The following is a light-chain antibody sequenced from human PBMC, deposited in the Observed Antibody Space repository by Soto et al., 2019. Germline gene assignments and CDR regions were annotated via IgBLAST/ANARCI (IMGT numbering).Light chain of an antibody. V-gene: IGKV3-20*01. CDR1: QYINTR. J-gene: IGKJ1*01. CDR3: QQPWT. CDR2: GAS. Sequence: EIVLTQSPATLSSFPGDRVTLSCRASQYINTRLAWYQHRPGQAPRLLIYGASSRATGIPDRFSGSGSGTDFTLTISRLEPEDFAVYYCQQPWTFGQGTKVDIK.